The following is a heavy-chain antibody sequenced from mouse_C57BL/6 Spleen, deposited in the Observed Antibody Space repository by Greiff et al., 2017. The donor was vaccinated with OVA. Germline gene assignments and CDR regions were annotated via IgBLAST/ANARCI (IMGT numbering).Heavy chain of an antibody. Sequence: QVQLQQSGAELVRPGASVTLSCKASGYTFTDYEMHWVKQTPVHGLEWIGAIDPETGGTAYNQKFKGKAILTADKSSSTAYMELRSLTSEDSAVYYCTRYDGYYDYAMDYWGQGTSVTVSS. CDR3: TRYDGYYDYAMDY. CDR2: IDPETGGT. D-gene: IGHD2-3*01. V-gene: IGHV1-15*01. J-gene: IGHJ4*01. CDR1: GYTFTDYE.